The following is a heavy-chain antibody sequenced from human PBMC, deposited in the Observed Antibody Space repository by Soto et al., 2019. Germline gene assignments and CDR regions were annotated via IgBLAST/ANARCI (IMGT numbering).Heavy chain of an antibody. Sequence: PGGSLRLSCAASGFTFSSYSMSWVRQDPGKGLEWVSAISGSGGSTYYADSVKGRFTISRDNSKNTLYLQMNSLRAEDTAVYYYAKYRHIVVVTASPAFDIWGQGTMVTVSS. CDR2: ISGSGGST. V-gene: IGHV3-23*01. CDR1: GFTFSSYS. D-gene: IGHD2-21*02. J-gene: IGHJ3*02. CDR3: AKYRHIVVVTASPAFDI.